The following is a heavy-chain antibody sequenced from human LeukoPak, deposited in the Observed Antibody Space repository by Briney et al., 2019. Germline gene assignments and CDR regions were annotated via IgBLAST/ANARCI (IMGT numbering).Heavy chain of an antibody. CDR1: GYTFTNYH. Sequence: ASVKVSCKASGYTFTNYHINWVRQATGQGLEWMGLMNPNNGDSGYAQKFQGRVTITRDTSISTSYMELRSLRSDDTAVYFCARTTSFTASGYDYWGQGTLVTVSS. CDR2: MNPNNGDS. J-gene: IGHJ4*02. V-gene: IGHV1-8*03. D-gene: IGHD6-25*01. CDR3: ARTTSFTASGYDY.